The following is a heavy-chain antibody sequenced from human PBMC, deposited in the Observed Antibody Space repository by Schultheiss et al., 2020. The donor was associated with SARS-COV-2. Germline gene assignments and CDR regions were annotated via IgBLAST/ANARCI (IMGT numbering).Heavy chain of an antibody. V-gene: IGHV4-34*01. CDR2: INHSGST. D-gene: IGHD3-16*01. CDR1: GGSFSGYY. J-gene: IGHJ4*02. Sequence: SETLSLTCAVYGGSFSGYYWSWIRQPPGKGLEWIGEINHSGSTNYNPSLKSRVTISVDTSKNQFSLKLSSVTAADTAVYYCATTDYADFDYWGQGTLVTVSS. CDR3: ATTDYADFDY.